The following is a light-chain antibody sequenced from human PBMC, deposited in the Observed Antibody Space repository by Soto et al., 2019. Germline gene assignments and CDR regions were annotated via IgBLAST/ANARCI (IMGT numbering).Light chain of an antibody. V-gene: IGLV1-40*01. Sequence: QSVLAQPPSVSGAPGQKVTISCTGSSSNIGAGYDLHWYQQLPGTAPKLLLYGNSNRPSGVPDRFSGSRSGTSASLAISGLQSDDEADYYCAGWDDSLDGVIFGGGTQLTVL. CDR1: SSNIGAGYD. CDR2: GNS. CDR3: AGWDDSLDGVI. J-gene: IGLJ7*01.